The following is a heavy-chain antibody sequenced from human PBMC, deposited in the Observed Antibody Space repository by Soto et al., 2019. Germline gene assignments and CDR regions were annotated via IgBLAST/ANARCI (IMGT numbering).Heavy chain of an antibody. V-gene: IGHV3-15*01. CDR2: IKSKTDGGTI. CDR1: GFTFSNAW. Sequence: PGGSLRLSCAASGFTFSNAWMNWVRQAPGKGLEWVGLIKSKTDGGTIDYPAPVKGRFIISRDDSRNTLYLQMNSLKTEDTAVYYCTTAHPVGPDYWGQGTLVAIYS. J-gene: IGHJ4*02. CDR3: TTAHPVGPDY.